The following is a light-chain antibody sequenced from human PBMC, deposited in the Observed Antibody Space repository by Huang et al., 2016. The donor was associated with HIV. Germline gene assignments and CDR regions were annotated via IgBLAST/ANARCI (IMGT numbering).Light chain of an antibody. V-gene: IGKV2-30*01. Sequence: DVVMTQLPLSLPVALGQPASIFCKSSQSLVSSDGNTYLNWFQQRLGQPPRRLIYQVSNRDTGVPDIFSGSGSGTHVALRINRVEAEDVAIYYCMQGTHWPGTFGQGTKMEI. J-gene: IGKJ1*01. CDR2: QVS. CDR1: QSLVSSDGNTY. CDR3: MQGTHWPGT.